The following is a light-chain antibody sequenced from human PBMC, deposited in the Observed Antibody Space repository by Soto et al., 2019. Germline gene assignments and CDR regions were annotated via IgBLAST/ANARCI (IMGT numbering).Light chain of an antibody. CDR1: QSVSSN. CDR2: DAS. Sequence: EIVMTQSPATLSVSPVERATLSCRASQSVSSNLAWYQQKPGQAPRLLISDASNRATGIPARFSGSGSGTDFTLTISRLEPEDFAVYYCQQYGSSPITFGQGTRLEIK. V-gene: IGKV3-20*01. CDR3: QQYGSSPIT. J-gene: IGKJ5*01.